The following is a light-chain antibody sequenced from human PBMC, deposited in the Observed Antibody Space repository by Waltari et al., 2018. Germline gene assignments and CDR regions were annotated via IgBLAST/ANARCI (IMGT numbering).Light chain of an antibody. CDR2: WAS. Sequence: DIVMTQSPDSLALSLGERASINCRSNQSVLNNSDKKNSLAWYQQKPGQPPRLRIYWASTRESGVPDRFSGSGSGTDFALTISSLQAEDVAVYYCQQYYSARRTFGQGTKVEV. V-gene: IGKV4-1*01. CDR1: QSVLNNSDKKNS. CDR3: QQYYSARRT. J-gene: IGKJ1*01.